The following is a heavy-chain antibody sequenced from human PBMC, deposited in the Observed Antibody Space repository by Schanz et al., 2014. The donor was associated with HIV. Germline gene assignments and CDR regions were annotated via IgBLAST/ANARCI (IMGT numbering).Heavy chain of an antibody. CDR2: ISANNGNT. CDR1: GHTSTNYG. Sequence: QVQLVQSGAEVKKPGASVKVSCKASGHTSTNYGITWVRQAPGQGLEWMAWISANNGNTYYAQKVQGRVSMATDTSTNTAYMELRSLRSEDTAVYYCTRSRYELHWLDLWGQGTLVTVSS. D-gene: IGHD5-12*01. V-gene: IGHV1-18*01. J-gene: IGHJ5*02. CDR3: TRSRYELHWLDL.